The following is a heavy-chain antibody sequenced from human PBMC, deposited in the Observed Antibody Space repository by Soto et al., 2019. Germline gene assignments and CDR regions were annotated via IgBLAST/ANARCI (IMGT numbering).Heavy chain of an antibody. CDR2: IYYSGST. CDR3: ARDRGYYDSSGYSFLY. V-gene: IGHV4-61*01. Sequence: QVQLQESGPGLVKPSETLSLTCTVSGGSVSSGSYYWSWIRQPPGKGLEWIGYIYYSGSTNYNPSLKSQVTISVDTSKNQFSLKLSSVTAADTAVYYCARDRGYYDSSGYSFLYWGQGTLVTVSS. D-gene: IGHD3-22*01. J-gene: IGHJ4*02. CDR1: GGSVSSGSYY.